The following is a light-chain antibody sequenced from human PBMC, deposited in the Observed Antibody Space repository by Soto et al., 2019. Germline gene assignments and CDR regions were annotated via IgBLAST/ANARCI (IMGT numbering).Light chain of an antibody. J-gene: IGKJ2*01. CDR1: QSLVSSDGNTY. CDR2: RVS. Sequence: DVVMTQSPLSLPVTLGQPASISCRSSQSLVSSDGNTYFNWFQQRPGQSPRRLIYRVSNRDSGVPDRFXGSGSGTXFXLXISXXXXEDVGVYYCMQGSHWPTFGQGTKLEIK. V-gene: IGKV2-30*01. CDR3: MQGSHWPT.